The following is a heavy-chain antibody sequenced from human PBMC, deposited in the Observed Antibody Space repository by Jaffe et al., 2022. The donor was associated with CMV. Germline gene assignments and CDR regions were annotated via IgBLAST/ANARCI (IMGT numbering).Heavy chain of an antibody. V-gene: IGHV4-34*01. Sequence: QVQLQQWGAGLLKPSETLSLTCAVYGGSFSGYYWSWIRQPPGKGLEWIGEINHSGSTNYNPSLKSRVTISVDTSKNQFSLKLSSVTAADTAVYYCARGRNYGDFRKKSGFDYWGQGTLVTVSS. D-gene: IGHD4-17*01. CDR2: INHSGST. J-gene: IGHJ4*02. CDR1: GGSFSGYY. CDR3: ARGRNYGDFRKKSGFDY.